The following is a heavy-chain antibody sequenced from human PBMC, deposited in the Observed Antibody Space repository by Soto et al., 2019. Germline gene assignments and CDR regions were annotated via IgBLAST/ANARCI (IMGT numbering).Heavy chain of an antibody. J-gene: IGHJ3*02. CDR1: GFSLSTSGVG. Sequence: QITLKESGPTLVKPTQTLTLTCTFSGFSLSTSGVGVGWIRQPPGKALEWLALIYWNDDKRYSPSLKSRLTIPQDPSKNQGVLTNTHMDPVDTATFYWGHSPPSSKVGGGDAFDIWGQGTMVTVSS. CDR3: GHSPPSSKVGGGDAFDI. CDR2: IYWNDDK. D-gene: IGHD3-16*01. V-gene: IGHV2-5*01.